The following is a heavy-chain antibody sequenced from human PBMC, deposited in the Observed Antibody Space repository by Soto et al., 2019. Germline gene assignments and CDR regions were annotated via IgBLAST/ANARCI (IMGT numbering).Heavy chain of an antibody. J-gene: IGHJ4*02. CDR1: GGSISSSSYY. CDR3: ASVASFSGSFDY. V-gene: IGHV4-39*01. CDR2: IYYSGST. Sequence: PSETLSLTCTVSGGSISSSSYYWGWIRQPPGKGLEWIGSIYYSGSTYYNPSLKSRVTISVDTSKNQFSLKLSSVTAADTAVYYCASVASFSGSFDYWGRGTLVTVSS. D-gene: IGHD5-12*01.